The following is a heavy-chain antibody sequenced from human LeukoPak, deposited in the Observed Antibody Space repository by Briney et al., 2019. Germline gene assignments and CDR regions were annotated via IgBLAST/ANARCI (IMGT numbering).Heavy chain of an antibody. CDR1: GGSISSSSHY. D-gene: IGHD2-21*02. J-gene: IGHJ5*02. CDR3: ARTAGVPEGLNWFDP. V-gene: IGHV4-39*01. Sequence: PSETLSLTCTVPGGSISSSSHYWGWIRQPPGKGLEWIGIIYYSGGTYYNPSLKSRVTISVDTSKNQFSLKLSSVTAADTAVYYCARTAGVPEGLNWFDPWGQGTLVTVSS. CDR2: IYYSGGT.